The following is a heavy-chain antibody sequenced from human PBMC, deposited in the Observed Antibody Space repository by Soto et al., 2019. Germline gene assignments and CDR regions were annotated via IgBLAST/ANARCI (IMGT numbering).Heavy chain of an antibody. J-gene: IGHJ4*02. Sequence: GSLRLSCAASGFTFSSYAMSWVRQAPGKGLEWVSAISGSGGSTYYADSVKGRFTISRDNSKNTLYLQMNSLRAEDTAVYYCAKDDRGIAVAGTFIDYWGQGPLVTVSS. CDR1: GFTFSSYA. CDR2: ISGSGGST. V-gene: IGHV3-23*01. D-gene: IGHD6-19*01. CDR3: AKDDRGIAVAGTFIDY.